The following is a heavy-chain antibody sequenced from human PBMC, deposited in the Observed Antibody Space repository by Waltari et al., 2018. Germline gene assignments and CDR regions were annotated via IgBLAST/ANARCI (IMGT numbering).Heavy chain of an antibody. CDR3: ARGISSSVPFYYYYYGMDV. J-gene: IGHJ6*02. V-gene: IGHV4-34*01. CDR1: GGSFSGYF. D-gene: IGHD6-13*01. CDR2: INHSGST. Sequence: QVQLQQWGAGLLKPSETLSLTCAVYGGSFSGYFWSWIRQPPGKGPEWIGEINHSGSTNYNPSLKSRVTISVDTSKNQFSLKLSSVTAADTAVYYCARGISSSVPFYYYYYGMDVWGQGTTVTVSS.